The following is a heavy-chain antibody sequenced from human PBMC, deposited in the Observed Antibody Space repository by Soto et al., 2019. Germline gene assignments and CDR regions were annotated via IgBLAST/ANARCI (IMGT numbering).Heavy chain of an antibody. D-gene: IGHD3-10*01. CDR2: IIPIFGTP. V-gene: IGHV1-69*01. CDR1: GGIFSTYA. Sequence: QVQLVQSGAEVKKPGSSVKVSCKASGGIFSTYAISWLRQAPGQGLEWMGGIIPIFGTPNYAQRFQGRVTITADESTSTAYRELSRLRSEDTAVYYCARDRDDYGSGNYYIRIDFWGQGTLVTVSS. J-gene: IGHJ4*02. CDR3: ARDRDDYGSGNYYIRIDF.